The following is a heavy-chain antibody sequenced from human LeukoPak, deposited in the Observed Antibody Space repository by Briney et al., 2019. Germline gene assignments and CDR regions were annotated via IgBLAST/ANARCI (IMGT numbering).Heavy chain of an antibody. J-gene: IGHJ5*02. Sequence: PSETLSLTCAVYGGSFSGYYWSWIRQPPGKGLEWIGEINHSGSTNYNPSLKSRVTISVDTSKNQFSLKLSSVTAADTAVYYCARGGSRRIARSYSSGWYIQINGYNWFDPWGQGTLVTVSS. CDR1: GGSFSGYY. CDR3: ARGGSRRIARSYSSGWYIQINGYNWFDP. CDR2: INHSGST. V-gene: IGHV4-34*01. D-gene: IGHD6-19*01.